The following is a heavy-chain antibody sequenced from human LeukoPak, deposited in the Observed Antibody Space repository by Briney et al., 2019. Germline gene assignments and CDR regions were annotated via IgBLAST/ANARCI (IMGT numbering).Heavy chain of an antibody. CDR1: GFTFSSYA. V-gene: IGHV3-30-3*01. Sequence: GGSLRLSCAASGFTFSSYAMHWVRQAPGKGLEWVAVISYDGSNKYYADSVKGRFTISRDNSKNTLYLQMNSLRAEDTAVYYCAKGMWGSGSYSADYWGQGTLVTVSS. CDR3: AKGMWGSGSYSADY. D-gene: IGHD3-10*01. CDR2: ISYDGSNK. J-gene: IGHJ4*02.